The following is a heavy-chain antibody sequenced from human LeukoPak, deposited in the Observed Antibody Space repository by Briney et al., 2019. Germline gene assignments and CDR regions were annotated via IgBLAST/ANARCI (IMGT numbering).Heavy chain of an antibody. CDR3: AKGEKDYYYYYYYMDV. CDR2: ISGSGGST. Sequence: GGSLRLSCAASGFTFSSYGMSWVRQAPGKGLEWVSAISGSGGSTYYADSVKGRLTISRDNSKNTLYLQMNSLRDEDTAVYYCAKGEKDYYYYYYYMDVWGKGTTVTISS. J-gene: IGHJ6*03. CDR1: GFTFSSYG. V-gene: IGHV3-23*01.